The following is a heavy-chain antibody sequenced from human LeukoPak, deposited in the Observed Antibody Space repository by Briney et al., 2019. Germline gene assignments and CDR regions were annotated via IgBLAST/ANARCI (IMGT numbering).Heavy chain of an antibody. CDR3: ARGAYHGFWATFYHGGHYEY. D-gene: IGHD3-3*01. V-gene: IGHV4-39*07. CDR2: MYYTGNT. J-gene: IGHJ4*02. Sequence: SETLSLTCTVSGGSISSSSYYWGWIRQPPGKGLEWIGSMYYTGNTYYNPSLKSRVTISVDPSKNQFSLKLTSVTAADTAVYYCARGAYHGFWATFYHGGHYEYWGQGTLVTVSS. CDR1: GGSISSSSYY.